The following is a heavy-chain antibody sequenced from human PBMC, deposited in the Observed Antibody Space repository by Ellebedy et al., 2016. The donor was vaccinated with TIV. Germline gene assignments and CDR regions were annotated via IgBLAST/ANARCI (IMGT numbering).Heavy chain of an antibody. V-gene: IGHV1-18*01. Sequence: AASVKVSCKASGYSLSDYAIVWVRRAPGHGLEWMGWISAYTGDTNYAQNLQGRVTMTTDRSAGTAYMELRSLRSDDTAVYYCARDPFGGHCVFPSCYYFDYWGQGTLVTVSS. J-gene: IGHJ4*02. D-gene: IGHD2-2*01. CDR2: ISAYTGDT. CDR3: ARDPFGGHCVFPSCYYFDY. CDR1: GYSLSDYA.